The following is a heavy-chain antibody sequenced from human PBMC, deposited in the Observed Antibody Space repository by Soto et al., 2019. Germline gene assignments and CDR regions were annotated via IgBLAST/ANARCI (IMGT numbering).Heavy chain of an antibody. Sequence: LVQSGAEVKKPGSSVKVSCXASGGTFSTYAITXXRQAPGQGLEWLGGIIPIFGTTDYARKFQGRVTITAAESTSTVFIELSSLTSEDTAVYYCARGVGAYYFDYWGQGTLVTVSS. CDR3: ARGVGAYYFDY. J-gene: IGHJ4*02. D-gene: IGHD1-26*01. CDR2: IIPIFGTT. CDR1: GGTFSTYA. V-gene: IGHV1-69*01.